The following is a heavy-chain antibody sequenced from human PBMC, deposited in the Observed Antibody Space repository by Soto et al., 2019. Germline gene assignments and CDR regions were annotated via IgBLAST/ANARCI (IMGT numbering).Heavy chain of an antibody. V-gene: IGHV3-33*01. D-gene: IGHD1-7*01. CDR3: ARDRSPGTTAHWAPGDNWFDP. CDR2: IWYDGNNK. J-gene: IGHJ5*02. CDR1: GFTFSTYG. Sequence: GGSLRLSCAASGFTFSTYGMHWVRQAPGKGLEWVAVIWYDGNNKYYADSVKGRFTISRDNSKNTLYLQMNSLRAEDTAVYYCARDRSPGTTAHWAPGDNWFDPWGQGTLVTVSS.